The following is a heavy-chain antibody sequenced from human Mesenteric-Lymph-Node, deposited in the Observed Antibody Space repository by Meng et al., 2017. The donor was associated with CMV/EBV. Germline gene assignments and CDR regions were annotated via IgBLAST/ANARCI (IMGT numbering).Heavy chain of an antibody. V-gene: IGHV1-2*06. J-gene: IGHJ5*02. CDR3: ARDNVNPEGFDP. CDR2: INPNSGVS. CDR1: GYTFTDFY. Sequence: QVQLVQSRAEVGKPGASVMVSCKASGYTFTDFYIHWVRQAPGQGCEWMGRINPNSGVSNSAQNFQGRVTMTRDTSISTAYMELGRLTSDDTAVYYCARDNVNPEGFDPWGQGTLVTVSS. D-gene: IGHD2/OR15-2a*01.